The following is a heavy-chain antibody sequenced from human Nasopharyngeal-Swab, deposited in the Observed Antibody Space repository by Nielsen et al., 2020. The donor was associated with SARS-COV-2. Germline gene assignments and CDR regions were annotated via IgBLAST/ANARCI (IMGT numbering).Heavy chain of an antibody. V-gene: IGHV3-11*06. Sequence: WIRQPPGKGLEWVSYVSSSGNYTNYADSVKGRFTISRDNAKNSLYLQMNSLRAEDTAVYCCARDHEEYYYYYYMDVWGKGTTVTVSS. J-gene: IGHJ6*03. CDR2: VSSSGNYT. CDR3: ARDHEEYYYYYYMDV.